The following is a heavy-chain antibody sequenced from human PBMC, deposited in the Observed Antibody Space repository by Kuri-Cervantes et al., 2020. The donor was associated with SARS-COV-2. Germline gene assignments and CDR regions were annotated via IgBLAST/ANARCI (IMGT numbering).Heavy chain of an antibody. Sequence: GGSLRLSCAASGFTFSSYEMNWVRQAPGKWLEWVSYISSSGSTIYYADSVKGRYTISRDNAKNSLYLQMNSLRAEDTAVYYCARVVIPAALDYWGQGTLVTVSS. V-gene: IGHV3-48*03. J-gene: IGHJ4*02. D-gene: IGHD2-2*01. CDR1: GFTFSSYE. CDR3: ARVVIPAALDY. CDR2: ISSSGSTI.